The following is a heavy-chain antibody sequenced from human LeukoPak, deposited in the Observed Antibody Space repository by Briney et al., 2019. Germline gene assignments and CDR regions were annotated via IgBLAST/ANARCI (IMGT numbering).Heavy chain of an antibody. CDR1: GFTFDDYG. D-gene: IGHD2-8*01. J-gene: IGHJ6*03. CDR3: ARVGVKNYYYYYMDV. CDR2: INCNGGGT. Sequence: GGSLRLSCAATGFTFDDYGMSWVRQAPGKGLEWVSGINCNGGGTGYADSVKGRFTISRDNAKNSLYLQMNSLRAEDTALYYCARVGVKNYYYYYMDVWGKGTTVTVSS. V-gene: IGHV3-20*04.